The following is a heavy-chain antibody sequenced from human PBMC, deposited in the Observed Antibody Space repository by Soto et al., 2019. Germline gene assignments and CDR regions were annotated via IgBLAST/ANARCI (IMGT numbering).Heavy chain of an antibody. Sequence: QVQLQESGPGLVRPSQTLSLTCTVSGGSVTSGGYYWSWIRHCPGTGLEWIGYIYSSGDTNYNPSLNSRVAMSVDTSTHQFSLQSPSVTVADTAIYYSTIDWAPPVTHGYESWGQGILVTVSS. CDR3: TIDWAPPVTHGYES. CDR1: GGSVTSGGYY. V-gene: IGHV4-31*03. CDR2: IYSSGDT. D-gene: IGHD7-27*01. J-gene: IGHJ5*01.